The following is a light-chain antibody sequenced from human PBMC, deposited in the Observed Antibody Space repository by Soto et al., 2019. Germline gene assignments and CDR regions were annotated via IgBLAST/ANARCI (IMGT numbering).Light chain of an antibody. CDR3: SSYTKVNTLVV. J-gene: IGLJ2*01. CDR2: EVS. V-gene: IGLV2-14*01. CDR1: SCDVGRYDY. Sequence: QSALTQPASVSGSPGQSITISCSGTSCDVGRYDYVSWYQQHPGKAPRLIIYEVSNRPSGISNRFSGSKSGNTATLTISGLQAEDEAEYFCSSYTKVNTLVVFGGGTKLTVL.